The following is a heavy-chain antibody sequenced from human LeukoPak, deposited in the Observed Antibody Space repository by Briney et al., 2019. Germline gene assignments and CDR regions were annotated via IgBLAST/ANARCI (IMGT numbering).Heavy chain of an antibody. CDR3: AKGKGNSYFDY. V-gene: IGHV3-30*18. J-gene: IGHJ4*02. D-gene: IGHD2/OR15-2a*01. CDR2: ISYDGSNK. CDR1: GFTVSSNY. Sequence: GGSLRLSCAASGFTVSSNYMSWVRQAPGKGLEWVAVISYDGSNKYYADSVKGRFTISRDNSKNTLYLQMNSLRAEDTAVYYCAKGKGNSYFDYWGQGTLVTVSS.